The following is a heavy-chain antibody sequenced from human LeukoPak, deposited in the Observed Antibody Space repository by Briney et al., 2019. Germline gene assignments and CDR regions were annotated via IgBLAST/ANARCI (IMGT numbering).Heavy chain of an antibody. Sequence: GGSLRLSCAASGFTFSTYAIHWVRQAPGKGLEWVAVISFDGVNTFYADSVKGRFTISRDNARNSLYLQMNSLSAEDTALYYCAKGQSSSWTNAFDIWGQGTMVTVSS. CDR2: ISFDGVNT. CDR3: AKGQSSSWTNAFDI. CDR1: GFTFSTYA. J-gene: IGHJ3*02. D-gene: IGHD2-15*01. V-gene: IGHV3-30*04.